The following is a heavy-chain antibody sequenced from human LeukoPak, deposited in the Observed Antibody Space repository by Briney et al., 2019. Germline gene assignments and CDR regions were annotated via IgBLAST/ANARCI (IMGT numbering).Heavy chain of an antibody. CDR1: GYTFTSYD. D-gene: IGHD3-10*01. Sequence: ASVKLSCKASGYTFTSYDINWVRQATGQGLEWMGWMNPNSGNTGYAQKFQGRVTITRNTSISTAYMELSRLRSEDTAVYYCARDSGERGSGSYLIAYWGQGTLVTVSS. V-gene: IGHV1-8*03. CDR3: ARDSGERGSGSYLIAY. J-gene: IGHJ4*02. CDR2: MNPNSGNT.